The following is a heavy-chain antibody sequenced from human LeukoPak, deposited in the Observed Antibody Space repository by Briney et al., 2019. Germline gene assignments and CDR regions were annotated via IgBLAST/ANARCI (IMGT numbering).Heavy chain of an antibody. Sequence: ASVKVSCKASGCTFISYDINWVRQATGQGLEWMGGMNPNCGKTSYAQKFQGRVTMTTDTSISTAYMELSSLRSEAAAVFYFARSNYDDWSGYYTRGAYWFEPWGQGTLVTVS. V-gene: IGHV1-8*02. CDR2: MNPNCGKT. D-gene: IGHD3-3*01. CDR3: ARSNYDDWSGYYTRGAYWFEP. J-gene: IGHJ5*02. CDR1: GCTFISYD.